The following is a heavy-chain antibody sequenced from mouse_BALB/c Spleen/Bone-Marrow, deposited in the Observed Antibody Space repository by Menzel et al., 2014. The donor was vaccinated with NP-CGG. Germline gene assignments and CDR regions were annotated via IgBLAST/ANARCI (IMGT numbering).Heavy chain of an antibody. J-gene: IGHJ4*01. Sequence: QVQLQHSGAELMKPGASVKISCKVTGYTFSTYWIEWVKQRPGHGLEWIGEILPGSGSINYNEKFKGKATLTADTSSNTAYIQLSSLTSEDSAVYYCARAYRYGRYAMDYWGQGTSVTVSS. CDR2: ILPGSGSI. V-gene: IGHV1-9*01. CDR1: GYTFSTYW. CDR3: ARAYRYGRYAMDY. D-gene: IGHD2-14*01.